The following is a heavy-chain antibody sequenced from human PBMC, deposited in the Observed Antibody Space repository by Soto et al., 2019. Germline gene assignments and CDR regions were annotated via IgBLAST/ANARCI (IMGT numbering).Heavy chain of an antibody. Sequence: SETLSLTCTVSGGSISSYYWSWIRQPPGKGLEWIGYIYYSGSPNYNPSLKSRVTISVDTSKNQFSLKLSSVTAADTAVYYCARGVGNWNYVNWGPGTMVTVSS. J-gene: IGHJ4*02. CDR1: GGSISSYY. D-gene: IGHD1-7*01. V-gene: IGHV4-59*01. CDR3: ARGVGNWNYVN. CDR2: IYYSGSP.